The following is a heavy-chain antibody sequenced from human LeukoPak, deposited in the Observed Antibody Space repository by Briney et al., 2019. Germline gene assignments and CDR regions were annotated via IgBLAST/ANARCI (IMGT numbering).Heavy chain of an antibody. Sequence: ASVKVSCKASGGTFSNSAINWVRQAPGQGLEWVGGLIPMFGTTTSAQKFQARVTITTDESTSTAYMELSSLRSQDTAVYYCTAAAVSDYFDSSDYFPFDQWGQGTLVTVFS. J-gene: IGHJ4*02. D-gene: IGHD3-22*01. CDR3: TAAAVSDYFDSSDYFPFDQ. V-gene: IGHV1-69*05. CDR1: GGTFSNSA. CDR2: LIPMFGTT.